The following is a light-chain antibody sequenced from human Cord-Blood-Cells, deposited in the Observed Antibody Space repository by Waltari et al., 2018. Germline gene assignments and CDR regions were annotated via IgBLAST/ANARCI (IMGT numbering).Light chain of an antibody. CDR3: SSYTSSSTLV. CDR1: SSDVGGYNY. Sequence: QSALTQPASVSGSPGQSVTISSTGTSSDVGGYNYVSWYQQHPGKAPQLMIYEVSNRPSGVSNRFSGSKSGNTASLTISGLQADDEADYYCSSYTSSSTLVFGTGTKVTVL. CDR2: EVS. V-gene: IGLV2-14*01. J-gene: IGLJ1*01.